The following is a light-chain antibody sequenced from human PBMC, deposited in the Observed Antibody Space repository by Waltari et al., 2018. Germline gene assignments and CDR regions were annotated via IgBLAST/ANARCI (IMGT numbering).Light chain of an antibody. Sequence: SYELTQPPSVSVSPGQTASITCPGDKLGDKYACWYQQKPGQSPVRVIDQDSKRPSGIPERFSGSNSGNTATLTISGTQAMDEADYYCQAWDSSTVVFGGGTKLTVL. J-gene: IGLJ2*01. CDR1: KLGDKY. CDR3: QAWDSSTVV. CDR2: QDS. V-gene: IGLV3-1*01.